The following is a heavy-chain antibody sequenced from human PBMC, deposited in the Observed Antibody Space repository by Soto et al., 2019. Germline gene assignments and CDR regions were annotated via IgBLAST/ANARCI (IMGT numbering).Heavy chain of an antibody. J-gene: IGHJ4*02. Sequence: ASVKVSCKASGYTFTGYYMHCVRQAPGQGLEWMGWINPNSGGTNYAQKFQGWVTMTRDTSISTAYMELSRLRSDDTAVYYCARSGFYDSSGYYYLPSPFDYWGQGTLVTVSS. D-gene: IGHD3-22*01. CDR1: GYTFTGYY. V-gene: IGHV1-2*04. CDR2: INPNSGGT. CDR3: ARSGFYDSSGYYYLPSPFDY.